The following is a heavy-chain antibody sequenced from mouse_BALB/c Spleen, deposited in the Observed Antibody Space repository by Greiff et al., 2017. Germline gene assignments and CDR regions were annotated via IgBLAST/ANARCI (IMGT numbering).Heavy chain of an antibody. CDR2: INPYNDGT. CDR1: GYTFTSYV. Sequence: EVQRVESGPELVKPGASVKMSCKASGYTFTSYVMHWVKQKPGQGLEWIGYINPYNDGTKYNEKFKGKATLTSDKSSSTAYMELSSLTSEDSAVYYCARGYYGNYRHWYFDVWGAGTTVTVSS. CDR3: ARGYYGNYRHWYFDV. D-gene: IGHD2-1*01. J-gene: IGHJ1*01. V-gene: IGHV1-14*01.